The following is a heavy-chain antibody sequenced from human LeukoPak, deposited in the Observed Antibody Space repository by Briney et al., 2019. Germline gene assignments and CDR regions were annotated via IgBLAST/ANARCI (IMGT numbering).Heavy chain of an antibody. CDR2: IIPIFGTA. Sequence: SVKVSCKASGGSFSSYAISWVRQAPGRGLEWMGGIIPIFGTANYAQKFQGRVTITADESTSTAYMELSSLRSEDTAVYYCARAWRSGSYFLGSGVWGQGTLVTVSS. V-gene: IGHV1-69*13. D-gene: IGHD3-10*01. CDR1: GGSFSSYA. CDR3: ARAWRSGSYFLGSGV. J-gene: IGHJ4*02.